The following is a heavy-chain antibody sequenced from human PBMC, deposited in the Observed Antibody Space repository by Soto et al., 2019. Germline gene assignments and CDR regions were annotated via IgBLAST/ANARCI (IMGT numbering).Heavy chain of an antibody. CDR3: GRDDDNDANAIDY. V-gene: IGHV3-33*01. CDR1: GFTFSRYG. J-gene: IGHJ4*02. Sequence: PGGSLRLSCAASGFTFSRYGMHWVRQAPGKGLEWVALIWNDGIRKVYVDSVKGRFTISRDNSENTLDLQMNSLRAEDTAVYYCGRDDDNDANAIDYWGPGTLVTVSS. CDR2: IWNDGIRK. D-gene: IGHD7-27*01.